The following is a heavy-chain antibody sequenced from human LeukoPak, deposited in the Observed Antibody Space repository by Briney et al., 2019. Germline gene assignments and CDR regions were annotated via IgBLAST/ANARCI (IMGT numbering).Heavy chain of an antibody. D-gene: IGHD1-26*01. V-gene: IGHV3-53*01. J-gene: IGHJ3*02. CDR1: GFTVSSNY. Sequence: PGGSLRLSCAASGFTVSSNYMSWVRQAPGKGLEWVSVIYSGGSTYYADSVKGRFTISRDNSKNTLYLQMNSLRAEDTAVYYCARELPEDAFDIWGQGTMVTVSS. CDR2: IYSGGST. CDR3: ARELPEDAFDI.